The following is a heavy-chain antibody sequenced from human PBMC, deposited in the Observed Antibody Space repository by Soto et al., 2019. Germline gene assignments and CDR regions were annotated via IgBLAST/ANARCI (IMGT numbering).Heavy chain of an antibody. CDR2: ISYDGSNK. V-gene: IGHV3-30*03. CDR1: GFTFSSYG. D-gene: IGHD3-22*01. CDR3: ARNYDSSGHDY. Sequence: QVQLVESGGGVVQPGRSLRLSCAASGFTFSSYGMHWLRQAPGKGLEWVAVISYDGSNKYYADSVKGRFTISRDNSKNTLYLQMNSLRAEDTAVYYCARNYDSSGHDYWGQGTLVTVSS. J-gene: IGHJ4*02.